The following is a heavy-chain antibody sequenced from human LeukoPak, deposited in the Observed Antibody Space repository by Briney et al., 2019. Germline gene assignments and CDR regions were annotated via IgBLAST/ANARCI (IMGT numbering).Heavy chain of an antibody. CDR2: IYYSGST. D-gene: IGHD2/OR15-2a*01. Sequence: PSETLSLTCTVSGGSISSSSYYWGWIRQPPGKGLEWIGSIYYSGSTYYNPSLKSRVTISVDTSKNQFSLKLSSVTAADTAVYYCARRGVRIYEPRDFNYWGQGTLVTVSS. CDR3: ARRGVRIYEPRDFNY. J-gene: IGHJ4*02. CDR1: GGSISSSSYY. V-gene: IGHV4-39*01.